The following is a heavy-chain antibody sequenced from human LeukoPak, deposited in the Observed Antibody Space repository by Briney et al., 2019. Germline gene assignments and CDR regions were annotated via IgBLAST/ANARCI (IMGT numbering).Heavy chain of an antibody. CDR1: GYTFTSYD. J-gene: IGHJ4*02. CDR2: MNPNSGNT. Sequence: ASVKVSCKASGYTFTSYDINWVRHATGQGLEWMGWMNPNSGNTGYAQKFQGRVTMTRNTSISTAYIELSSLRSEDTAVYYCARGLRAAAGKYYFDYWGQGTLVTVSS. CDR3: ARGLRAAAGKYYFDY. V-gene: IGHV1-8*01. D-gene: IGHD6-13*01.